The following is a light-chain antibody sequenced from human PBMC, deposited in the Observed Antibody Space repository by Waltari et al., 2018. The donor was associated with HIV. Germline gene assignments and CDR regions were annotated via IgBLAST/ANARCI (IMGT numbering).Light chain of an antibody. Sequence: SYELTQPPSVSVSPGQTASIPCSGDKLGTKYAFWYQQKAGQSPVLVIYQDDKRPSGIPERFSGSNSGNTATLTISGTQAMDEADYYCQTWDNRTARVFGPGTKVTVL. V-gene: IGLV3-1*01. J-gene: IGLJ1*01. CDR2: QDD. CDR1: KLGTKY. CDR3: QTWDNRTARV.